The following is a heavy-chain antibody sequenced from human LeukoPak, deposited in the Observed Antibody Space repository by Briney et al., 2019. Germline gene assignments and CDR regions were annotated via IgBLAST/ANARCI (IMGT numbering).Heavy chain of an antibody. V-gene: IGHV4-59*08. D-gene: IGHD6-19*01. CDR1: GGSISSYY. CDR2: IYYSGST. Sequence: SETLSLTCTVSGGSISSYYWSWIRQPPGKGLEWIGYIYYSGSTNYNPSLKSRVTISVDTSKNQFSLKLSSVTAADTAVYYCARHLRSSGWQGGPWFDPWGQGTLVTVSS. J-gene: IGHJ5*02. CDR3: ARHLRSSGWQGGPWFDP.